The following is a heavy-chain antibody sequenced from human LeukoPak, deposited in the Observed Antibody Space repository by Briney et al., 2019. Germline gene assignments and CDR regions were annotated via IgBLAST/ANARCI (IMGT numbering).Heavy chain of an antibody. D-gene: IGHD3-16*02. CDR1: GYTLTAHS. V-gene: IGHV1-2*02. Sequence: APVRVFCTPSGYTLTAHSIHWVREAPGQRLEWRGGMNPNSGNTQYTRKLQSRVTLTRETSLSTAYMELSRLTSDDTAMYYCARDKLGLGELSLYDEWGQGTQVTVSS. CDR2: MNPNSGNT. J-gene: IGHJ4*02. CDR3: ARDKLGLGELSLYDE.